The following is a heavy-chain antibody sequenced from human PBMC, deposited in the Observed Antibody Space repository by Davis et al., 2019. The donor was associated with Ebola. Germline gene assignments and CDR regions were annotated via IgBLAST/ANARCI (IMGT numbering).Heavy chain of an antibody. CDR2: INPNSGGT. Sequence: ASVKVSCKASGYTFTGYYMHWMRQAPGQGLEWMGWINPNSGGTNYAQRFQGRVTMTRDTSISTVYMEVNWLTYDDMAVYYCARNRVAWSGNSSPRLTDGFDIWGQGTMVTVSS. V-gene: IGHV1-2*02. J-gene: IGHJ3*02. CDR1: GYTFTGYY. CDR3: ARNRVAWSGNSSPRLTDGFDI. D-gene: IGHD6-6*01.